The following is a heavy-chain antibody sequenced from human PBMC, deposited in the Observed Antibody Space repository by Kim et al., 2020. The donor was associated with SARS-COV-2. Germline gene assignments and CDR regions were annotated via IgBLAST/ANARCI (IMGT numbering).Heavy chain of an antibody. CDR1: GFSFNSYE. CDR3: AREIQITPDALDI. V-gene: IGHV3-48*03. CDR2: ISANGRGT. Sequence: GGSLRLSCEASGFSFNSYEMSWVRQAPGKGLEWLSYISANGRGTHYVDSVKGRFTISRDNTKNSLYLQMNSLRVEDTAIYYCAREIQITPDALDIWGQGTMVTVSP. J-gene: IGHJ3*02.